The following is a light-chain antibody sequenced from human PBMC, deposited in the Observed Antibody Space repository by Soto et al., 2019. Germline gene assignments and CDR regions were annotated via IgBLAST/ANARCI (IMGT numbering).Light chain of an antibody. J-gene: IGKJ5*01. Sequence: EIVLTQSPATLSLSPGERATLSCRASQSVSSYLAWYQQKPGQAPRLLIYDASNRATGIPARFSGSGSGTDFTLTISNLGPEEFAVYYCQERYNFIPFGQGTRLEIK. CDR2: DAS. CDR3: QERYNFIP. CDR1: QSVSSY. V-gene: IGKV3-11*01.